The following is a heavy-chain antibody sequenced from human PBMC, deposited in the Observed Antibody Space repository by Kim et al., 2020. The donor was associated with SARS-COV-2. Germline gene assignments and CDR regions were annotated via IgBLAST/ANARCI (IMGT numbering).Heavy chain of an antibody. J-gene: IGHJ4*02. CDR3: ARGSERGDY. V-gene: IGHV4-31*02. Sequence: GSHYYNPSLKSRVTISVDTSKNQFSLKLSSVTAADTAVYYCARGSERGDYWGQGTLVTVSS. D-gene: IGHD1-1*01. CDR2: GSH.